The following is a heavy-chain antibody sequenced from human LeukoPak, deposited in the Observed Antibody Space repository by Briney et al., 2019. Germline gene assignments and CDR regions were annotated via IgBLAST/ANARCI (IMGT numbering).Heavy chain of an antibody. D-gene: IGHD2-15*01. Sequence: ASVKVSCKASGATFISYAMSWVRQAPGQGLERMGGIIPIFGTANYAQKFQGRVTITADKSTSTAYMEVSSLRSEDTAVYYCAGGRPRGYCSGGSCYHNFDYWGQGTLVTVSS. CDR1: GATFISYA. J-gene: IGHJ4*02. V-gene: IGHV1-69*06. CDR2: IIPIFGTA. CDR3: AGGRPRGYCSGGSCYHNFDY.